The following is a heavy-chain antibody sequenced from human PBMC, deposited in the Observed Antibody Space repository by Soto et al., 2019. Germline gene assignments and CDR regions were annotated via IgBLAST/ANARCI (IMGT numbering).Heavy chain of an antibody. J-gene: IGHJ4*02. Sequence: QVQLVESGGGVVQPGRSLRLSCAASGFTFSSNGMHWVRQAPCKGLEWVAVIWYDGSNKYYADSVKGRFTISRDNSKNTLYLQMNSLRAEDTAVYYCATDLEEQLPQYYFVYCGQGTLVTVSS. CDR1: GFTFSSNG. CDR2: IWYDGSNK. V-gene: IGHV3-33*01. D-gene: IGHD6-13*01. CDR3: ATDLEEQLPQYYFVY.